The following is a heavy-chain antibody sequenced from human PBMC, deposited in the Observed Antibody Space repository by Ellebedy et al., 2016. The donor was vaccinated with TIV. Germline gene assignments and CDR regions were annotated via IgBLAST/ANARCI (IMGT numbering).Heavy chain of an antibody. V-gene: IGHV3-66*01. J-gene: IGHJ4*02. CDR2: IYSAGTT. Sequence: GESLKISCAAAGVTVSTNYMSWVRQAPGKGLEWVSIIYSAGTTYYADSVKGRFTVSRDNSMTTVYLEMNSLRAEDTALYYCARDLDKSSGWYGGAAYWGQGTQVTVSS. D-gene: IGHD6-19*01. CDR1: GVTVSTNY. CDR3: ARDLDKSSGWYGGAAY.